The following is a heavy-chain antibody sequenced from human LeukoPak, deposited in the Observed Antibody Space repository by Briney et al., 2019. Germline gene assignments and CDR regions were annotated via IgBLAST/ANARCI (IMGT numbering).Heavy chain of an antibody. D-gene: IGHD5-24*01. CDR3: ARGQPWLPY. J-gene: IGHJ4*02. Sequence: RASVKVSCKASGYTFTSYAMNWVRQAPGQGLEWMGWINTNTENPTYAQGFTGRFAFSLDTSVSTAYLQISSLEADDTAVYYCARGQPWLPYWGQGSLVTVSS. CDR2: INTNTENP. CDR1: GYTFTSYA. V-gene: IGHV7-4-1*02.